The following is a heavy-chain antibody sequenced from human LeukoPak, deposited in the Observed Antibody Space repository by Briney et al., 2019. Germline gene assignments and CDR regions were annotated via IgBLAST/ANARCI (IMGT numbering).Heavy chain of an antibody. CDR2: IYYSGSI. D-gene: IGHD3-3*01. CDR1: GVSISSYY. CDR3: ARGVPPPYYDFESGNYYYYGMDV. J-gene: IGHJ6*02. Sequence: SETLSLTCTVSGVSISSYYWSWIRQPPGKGLEWIGYIYYSGSINYNPSLKSRVTISVDTSKNQFSLKLSSVTAADPAVYYCARGVPPPYYDFESGNYYYYGMDVWGQGTTVTVSS. V-gene: IGHV4-59*01.